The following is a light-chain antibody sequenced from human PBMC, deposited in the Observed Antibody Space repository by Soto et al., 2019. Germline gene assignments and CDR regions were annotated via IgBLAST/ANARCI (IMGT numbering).Light chain of an antibody. CDR3: QSYDSSLSGWGV. Sequence: QSVLTQPPSVSGAPGQRVTISCTGSSSNIGAGYDVHWYQQLPGTAPRLLIYANINRPSGVPDRFSGSKSGTSASLAITGLQAEDEADYYCQSYDSSLSGWGVFGGGTQLTVL. CDR1: SSNIGAGYD. J-gene: IGLJ7*01. V-gene: IGLV1-40*01. CDR2: ANI.